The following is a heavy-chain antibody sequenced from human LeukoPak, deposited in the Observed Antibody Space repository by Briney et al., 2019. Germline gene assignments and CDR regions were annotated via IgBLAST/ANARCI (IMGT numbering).Heavy chain of an antibody. V-gene: IGHV3-7*01. J-gene: IGHJ4*02. CDR3: ARVRGGLVPTAMGLDY. CDR1: GFTFSSYW. CDR2: IKQDGSEE. Sequence: GGSLRLSCAASGFTFSSYWMTWVRQAPGKGLEWVANIKQDGSEEYYVDSVKGRFTISRDNAKNSLYLQMNSLRAEDTALYYCARVRGGLVPTAMGLDYWGQGTLVTVTS. D-gene: IGHD2-2*01.